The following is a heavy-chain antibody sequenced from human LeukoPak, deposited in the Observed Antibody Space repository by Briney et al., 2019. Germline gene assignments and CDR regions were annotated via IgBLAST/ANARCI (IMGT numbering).Heavy chain of an antibody. D-gene: IGHD3-22*01. CDR2: ISSSSSYI. CDR3: ARDFPYYYDSGGYYYNWFDP. CDR1: GFTFSSYS. Sequence: GGSLRLSCAASGFTFSSYSMNWVRQAPGKGLEWVSSISSSSSYIYYADSVKGRFTISRDNAKNSLYLQMNSLRAEDTAVYYCARDFPYYYDSGGYYYNWFDPWGQGTLVTVSS. V-gene: IGHV3-21*01. J-gene: IGHJ5*02.